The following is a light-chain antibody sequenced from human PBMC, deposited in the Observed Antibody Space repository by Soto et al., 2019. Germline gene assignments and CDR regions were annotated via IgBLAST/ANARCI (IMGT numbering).Light chain of an antibody. CDR1: QSVSVN. CDR2: GVS. V-gene: IGKV3-15*01. CDR3: QQYGTSPIT. Sequence: EIVMTQSPGTLSVSPGERATLSCRASQSVSVNLAWYQQKPGQAPRLLIYGVSTRATGIPARFSGSGSGTDFALTITRLEPEDFAVYYCQQYGTSPITFGQGTKVDIK. J-gene: IGKJ1*01.